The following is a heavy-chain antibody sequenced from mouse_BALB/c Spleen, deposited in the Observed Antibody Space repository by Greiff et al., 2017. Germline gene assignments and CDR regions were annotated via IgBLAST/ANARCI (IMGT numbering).Heavy chain of an antibody. Sequence: QVQLQQSGPELVKPGASVSISCKASGYTFTSYYIHWVKQRPGQGLEWIGWIYPGNVNTKYNEKFKGKATLTADKSSSTAYMQLSSLTSEDSAVYFCARGDYYGPYYYAMDYWGQGTSVTVSS. CDR1: GYTFTSYY. J-gene: IGHJ4*01. V-gene: IGHV1S56*01. CDR3: ARGDYYGPYYYAMDY. CDR2: IYPGNVNT. D-gene: IGHD1-2*01.